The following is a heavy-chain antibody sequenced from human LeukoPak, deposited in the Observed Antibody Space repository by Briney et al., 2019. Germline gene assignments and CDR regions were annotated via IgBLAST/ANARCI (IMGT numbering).Heavy chain of an antibody. V-gene: IGHV4-59*01. CDR2: IYYSGST. D-gene: IGHD6-19*01. Sequence: SETLSLTCTVSGGSISSYYWSWIRQPPGKGLEWIGYIYYSGSTNYNPPLKSRVTISVDTSKNQFSLKLSSVTAADTAVYYCARGDRIAVAGTEEYYFDYWGQGTLVTVSS. CDR1: GGSISSYY. CDR3: ARGDRIAVAGTEEYYFDY. J-gene: IGHJ4*02.